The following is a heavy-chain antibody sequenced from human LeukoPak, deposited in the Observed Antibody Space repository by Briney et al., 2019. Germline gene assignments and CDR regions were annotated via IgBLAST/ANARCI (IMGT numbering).Heavy chain of an antibody. Sequence: GASVKVSCKASGGTFSSYAISWVRQAPGQGLEWMGGIIPIFGTANYAQKFQGRVTITADESTSTAYMGLSSLRSEDTAVYYCARDYMVRGVMGDWFDPWGQGTLVTVSS. CDR2: IIPIFGTA. D-gene: IGHD3-10*01. CDR1: GGTFSSYA. J-gene: IGHJ5*02. CDR3: ARDYMVRGVMGDWFDP. V-gene: IGHV1-69*13.